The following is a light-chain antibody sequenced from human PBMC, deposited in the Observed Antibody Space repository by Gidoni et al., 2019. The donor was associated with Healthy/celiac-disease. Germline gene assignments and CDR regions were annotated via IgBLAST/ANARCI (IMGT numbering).Light chain of an antibody. Sequence: DIVMTQSPDSLAVSLGERATINCKSSQSVLYSSNNKNYLAWYQQKPGQPPKLLIYWASTRDSGVPDRFSGSGSGTDFTLTISSLQAEDVAVYYCQQYYSTPLFTFGPXTKVDIK. CDR3: QQYYSTPLFT. CDR2: WAS. V-gene: IGKV4-1*01. CDR1: QSVLYSSNNKNY. J-gene: IGKJ3*01.